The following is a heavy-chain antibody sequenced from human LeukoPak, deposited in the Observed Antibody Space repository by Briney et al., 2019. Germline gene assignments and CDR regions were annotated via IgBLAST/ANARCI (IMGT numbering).Heavy chain of an antibody. CDR1: GGSINSYY. CDR3: ASGNTGYDRDSFDI. D-gene: IGHD5-12*01. Sequence: PSETLSLTCTVSGGSINSYYWSWIRQPPGKGLEWIGYVSYTGTTNYNPSLKSRVTISVDTSKNRFSLKLGSVTAADTAVYYCASGNTGYDRDSFDIWGQGTMVTVSS. J-gene: IGHJ3*02. CDR2: VSYTGTT. V-gene: IGHV4-59*01.